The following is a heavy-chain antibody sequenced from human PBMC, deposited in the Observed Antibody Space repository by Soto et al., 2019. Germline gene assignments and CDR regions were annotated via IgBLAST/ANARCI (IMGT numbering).Heavy chain of an antibody. J-gene: IGHJ5*02. CDR1: GGTFSSYA. V-gene: IGHV1-69*13. D-gene: IGHD2-2*01. Sequence: GASVKVSCKASGGTFSSYAISWVRQAPGQGLEWMGGIIPIFGTANYAQKFQGRVTITADESTSTAYMELSSLRSEDTAVYYCARDPLVLVPAAMSWFDPWGQGTLVTVSS. CDR3: ARDPLVLVPAAMSWFDP. CDR2: IIPIFGTA.